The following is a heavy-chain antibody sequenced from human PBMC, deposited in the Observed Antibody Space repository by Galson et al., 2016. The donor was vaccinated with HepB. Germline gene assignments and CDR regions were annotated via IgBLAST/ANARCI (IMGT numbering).Heavy chain of an antibody. Sequence: SLRLSCAASGFSFSSFDMMWVRQAPGKGLEWLSYISSSGSTIYYADSVRGRFTISRDNAKNSLYLQMNSLRDEDTAVYFCARDRDWAFDYWGQGTLVTVSS. D-gene: IGHD2-21*02. CDR1: GFSFSSFD. V-gene: IGHV3-48*02. J-gene: IGHJ4*02. CDR3: ARDRDWAFDY. CDR2: ISSSGSTI.